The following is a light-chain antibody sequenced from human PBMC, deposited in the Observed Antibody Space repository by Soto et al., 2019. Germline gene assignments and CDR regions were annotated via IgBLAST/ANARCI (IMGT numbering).Light chain of an antibody. J-gene: IGKJ5*01. CDR2: AAS. CDR1: QGISSY. CDR3: QQYYGMPPIT. Sequence: IPLTQSPSSLSASVGDRVTITCRASQGISSYLAWYQQKPGKAPKLLIYAASTLQSGVPSRFSGSGSGTDFTLTISSLQPEDFATYYCQQYYGMPPITLGQGTRLEIK. V-gene: IGKV1-9*01.